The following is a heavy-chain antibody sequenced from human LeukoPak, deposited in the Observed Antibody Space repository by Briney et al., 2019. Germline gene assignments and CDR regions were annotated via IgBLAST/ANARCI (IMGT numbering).Heavy chain of an antibody. CDR2: SYYRGRT. D-gene: IGHD2-2*01. CDR1: GGSISSCGYY. V-gene: IGHV4-31*03. CDR3: AREGYCSTTSYCYFDS. Sequence: PSETLSLTCSVSGGSISSCGYYWSWIRQHPGKGLEWIGCSYYRGRTYYNPSLRSRLTISLDTSQNQLSLEVRSVTAADTAVYYCAREGYCSTTSYCYFDSWGQGTLVTVSS. J-gene: IGHJ4*02.